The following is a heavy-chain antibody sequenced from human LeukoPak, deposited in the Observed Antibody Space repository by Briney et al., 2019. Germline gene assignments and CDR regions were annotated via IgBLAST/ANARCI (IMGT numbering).Heavy chain of an antibody. CDR1: GFTFSSYW. CDR2: IKKDGSER. Sequence: PGGSLRLSCAASGFTFSSYWMNWVRRAPGKGLEWVANIKKDGSERYYVDSVKGRFTISRDNTKKSLYLQMSTLRAEDTAVYYCARDLAGPPQEAFDIWGQGTMVTVSS. V-gene: IGHV3-7*01. J-gene: IGHJ3*02. CDR3: ARDLAGPPQEAFDI.